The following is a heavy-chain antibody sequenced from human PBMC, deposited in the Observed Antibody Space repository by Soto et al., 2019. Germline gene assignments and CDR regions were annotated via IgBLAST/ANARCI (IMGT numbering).Heavy chain of an antibody. V-gene: IGHV1-46*01. CDR1: GYTFTSYY. CDR2: INTSGGGT. Sequence: ASVKVSCKASGYTFTSYYMHWVRQAPGQGLEWLGIINTSGGGTSYAQKFQGRVSMTRDTSKNQFSLKLSSVTAADTAVYYCARADVTRYFSMDVWGQGTTVTVSS. CDR3: ARADVTRYFSMDV. D-gene: IGHD3-16*01. J-gene: IGHJ6*02.